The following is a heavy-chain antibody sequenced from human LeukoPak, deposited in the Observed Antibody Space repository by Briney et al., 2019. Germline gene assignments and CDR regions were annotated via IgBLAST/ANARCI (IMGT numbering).Heavy chain of an antibody. Sequence: ASVKVSCKASAYTFTSYGISWVRQAPGQGLEWMGWISAYNGNTNYAQKLQGRVTMTTDTSTSTAYMELRSLRSDDTAVYYCARDWVGIVGATLFDYWGQGTLVTVSS. CDR2: ISAYNGNT. J-gene: IGHJ4*02. CDR3: ARDWVGIVGATLFDY. D-gene: IGHD1-26*01. V-gene: IGHV1-18*01. CDR1: AYTFTSYG.